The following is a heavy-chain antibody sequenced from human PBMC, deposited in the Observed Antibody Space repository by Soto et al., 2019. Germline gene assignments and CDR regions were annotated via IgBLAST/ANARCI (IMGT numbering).Heavy chain of an antibody. CDR2: ISWNSGSI. V-gene: IGHV3-9*01. CDR3: AKDSGGGDYYGSGSTHWCDP. J-gene: IGHJ5*02. Sequence: PGGSLRLSCAASGFTFDDYAMHWVRQAPGKGLEWVSGISWNSGSIGYADSVKGRFTISRDNAKNSLYLQMNSLRAEDTALYYCAKDSGGGDYYGSGSTHWCDPWGQGTLVTVS. D-gene: IGHD3-10*01. CDR1: GFTFDDYA.